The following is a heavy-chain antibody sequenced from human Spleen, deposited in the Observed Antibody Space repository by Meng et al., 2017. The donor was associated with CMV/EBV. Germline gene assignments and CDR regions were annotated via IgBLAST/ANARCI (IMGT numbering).Heavy chain of an antibody. D-gene: IGHD5-12*01. V-gene: IGHV3-33*06. Sequence: GESLKISCEASGFNFNNYAMHWVRQAPGKGLKWVAVIWYDGRTKYYADSVKGRFTISRDNSKNTVYLQMNRLTTEDTAIYFCAKDEEIATIEESYLDSWGQGTLVTVSS. CDR3: AKDEEIATIEESYLDS. CDR2: IWYDGRTK. J-gene: IGHJ4*02. CDR1: GFNFNNYA.